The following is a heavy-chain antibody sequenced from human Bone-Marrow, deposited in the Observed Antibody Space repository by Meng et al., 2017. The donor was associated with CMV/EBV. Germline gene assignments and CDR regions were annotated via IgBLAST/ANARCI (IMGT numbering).Heavy chain of an antibody. V-gene: IGHV1-2*02. Sequence: ASVKVSCKASGYTFTGYYMHWVRQAPGQGLEWMGWINPNSGGTNYAQKFQGRVTMTRDTSISTAYMELSRLRSDDTAVYYCAREAAAAGTYYYYYGIDVWGQGTTVTVSS. J-gene: IGHJ6*02. CDR3: AREAAAAGTYYYYYGIDV. CDR2: INPNSGGT. CDR1: GYTFTGYY. D-gene: IGHD6-13*01.